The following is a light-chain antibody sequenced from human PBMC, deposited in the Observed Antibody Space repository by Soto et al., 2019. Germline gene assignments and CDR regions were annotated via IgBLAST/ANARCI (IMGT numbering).Light chain of an antibody. V-gene: IGKV3-20*01. CDR1: QSVSSSY. J-gene: IGKJ4*01. CDR2: GAS. CDR3: QQYGSSPIT. Sequence: EIVLTQSPGILSLSPGERATLSCRASQSVSSSYLAWYQQKPGQAPRLLIYGASSRATGIPDRFSGSGSGTDFTLTISRLEPDDFAVYYCQQYGSSPITFGGGTKVDIK.